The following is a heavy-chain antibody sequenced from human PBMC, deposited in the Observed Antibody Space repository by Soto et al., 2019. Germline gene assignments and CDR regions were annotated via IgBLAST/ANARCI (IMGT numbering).Heavy chain of an antibody. V-gene: IGHV1-24*01. J-gene: IGHJ4*02. CDR3: ATGIVVVPASFDY. D-gene: IGHD2-2*01. CDR2: FDPEDGET. CDR1: GYTLTELS. Sequence: ASVKVSCKVSGYTLTELSMHWVRQAPGKGLEWMGGFDPEDGETIYAQKFQGRVTMTGDTSTDTAYMELSSLRSEDTAVYYCATGIVVVPASFDYWGQGTLVTVSS.